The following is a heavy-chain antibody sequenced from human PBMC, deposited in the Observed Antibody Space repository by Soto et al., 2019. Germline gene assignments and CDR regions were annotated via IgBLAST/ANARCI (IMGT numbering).Heavy chain of an antibody. Sequence: PGGSLRLSCAASGFTFATYAIHWVRQAPGKGLEWVAVISNDGRGKYYADSVKGRFTISRDNSKNTLYLQTNSLRSDDTAVYYCARDQCFGGGRSCYYFDFWGQGTLVTVSS. CDR2: ISNDGRGK. CDR3: ARDQCFGGGRSCYYFDF. D-gene: IGHD2-15*01. V-gene: IGHV3-30*04. CDR1: GFTFATYA. J-gene: IGHJ4*02.